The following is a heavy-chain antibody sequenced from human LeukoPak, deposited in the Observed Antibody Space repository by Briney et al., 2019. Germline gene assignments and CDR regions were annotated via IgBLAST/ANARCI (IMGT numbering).Heavy chain of an antibody. Sequence: QTGGSLRLSCAASGFTFRGSAMHWVRQASGKGLEWVGRIRSKANSYATAYAASVKGRFTISRDDSKNTAYLQMNSLKTEDTAVYYCTRARNPPYFDYWGQGTLVTVSS. CDR2: IRSKANSYAT. V-gene: IGHV3-73*01. CDR1: GFTFRGSA. CDR3: TRARNPPYFDY. J-gene: IGHJ4*02.